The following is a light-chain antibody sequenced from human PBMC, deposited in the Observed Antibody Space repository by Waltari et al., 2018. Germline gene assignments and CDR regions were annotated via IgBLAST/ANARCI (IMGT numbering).Light chain of an antibody. J-gene: IGKJ4*01. CDR1: QDISNY. V-gene: IGKV1-33*01. Sequence: DIRMTQSPSSLSASVGDRVTITCQASQDISNYLNWYQQKPGKAPKLLIYDATSLKTGVPSRFSGSGSGTDFTFTISSLQPEDIATYYCQQYDNLPLFGGGTKVEIK. CDR3: QQYDNLPL. CDR2: DAT.